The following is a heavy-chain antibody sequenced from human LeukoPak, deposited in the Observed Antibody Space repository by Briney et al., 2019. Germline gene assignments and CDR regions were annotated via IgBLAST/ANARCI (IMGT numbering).Heavy chain of an antibody. V-gene: IGHV3-23*01. Sequence: GGSLRLSCAASGFTFSSYAMSWVRQAPGKGLEWVSAISGSGGGTYYADSVKGRFTISRDNSKNTLYLQMNSLRAEDTAVYYCAKDTRHQLLLPPFDYWGQGTLVTVSS. D-gene: IGHD2-2*01. CDR2: ISGSGGGT. J-gene: IGHJ4*02. CDR3: AKDTRHQLLLPPFDY. CDR1: GFTFSSYA.